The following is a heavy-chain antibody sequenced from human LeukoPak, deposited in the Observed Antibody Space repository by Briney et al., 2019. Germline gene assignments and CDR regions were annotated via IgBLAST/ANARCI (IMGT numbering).Heavy chain of an antibody. Sequence: PSQTLSLTCTVSGGSISSGGYYWSWIRQHPGKGLEWIGYIYYSGSTYYNPSLKSRVTISVDTSKNQFSLKLSSVTAADTAVYYCARGYPPGYSSSAYWYRGPALIDYWGQGTLVTVSS. CDR1: GGSISSGGYY. D-gene: IGHD6-13*01. CDR2: IYYSGST. V-gene: IGHV4-31*03. J-gene: IGHJ4*02. CDR3: ARGYPPGYSSSAYWYRGPALIDY.